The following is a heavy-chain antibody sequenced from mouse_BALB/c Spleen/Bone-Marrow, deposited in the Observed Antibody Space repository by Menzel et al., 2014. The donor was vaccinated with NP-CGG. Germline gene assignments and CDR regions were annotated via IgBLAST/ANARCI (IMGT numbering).Heavy chain of an antibody. J-gene: IGHJ4*01. CDR3: TRGDLRYAMDY. D-gene: IGHD6-1*01. CDR1: GYTFTSYW. Sequence: GSELVRPGASVKLSCKASGYTFTSYWMHWVRQRPGQGLEWIGNICPGSGSNNYDEKFKSKATLTVDTSSSTAYMQLSSLTSEDSAVYYCTRGDLRYAMDYWGQGTSVTVSS. V-gene: IGHV1S22*01. CDR2: ICPGSGSN.